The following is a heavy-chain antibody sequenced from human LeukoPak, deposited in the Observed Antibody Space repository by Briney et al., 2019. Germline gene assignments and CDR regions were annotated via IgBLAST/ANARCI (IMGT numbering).Heavy chain of an antibody. CDR2: IYYSGST. J-gene: IGHJ6*02. Sequence: PSETLSLTCTVSGGSISSYYWSWIRQPPGKGLEWIGYIYYSGSTNYNPSLKSRVTISVDTSKNQFSLKLSSVTAADTAVYYCARGSAIVVVPAAILEGGDYYGMDVWGQGTTVTVSS. D-gene: IGHD2-2*01. V-gene: IGHV4-59*12. CDR1: GGSISSYY. CDR3: ARGSAIVVVPAAILEGGDYYGMDV.